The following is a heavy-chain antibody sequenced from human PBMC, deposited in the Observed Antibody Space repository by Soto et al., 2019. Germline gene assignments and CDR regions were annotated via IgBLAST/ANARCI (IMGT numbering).Heavy chain of an antibody. CDR2: ISYDGSNK. CDR3: ARDLSGSGD. D-gene: IGHD3-10*01. V-gene: IGHV3-30-3*01. J-gene: IGHJ4*02. CDR1: GFAFSSYA. Sequence: QVQLVESGGGVVQPGRSLRLSCAASGFAFSSYAMHWVRQAPGKGLEWVAVISYDGSNKYYADSVKGRSTISSDNSKNTLYLQMNTRRAEDTAVYYCARDLSGSGDWGQGTLVTVSS.